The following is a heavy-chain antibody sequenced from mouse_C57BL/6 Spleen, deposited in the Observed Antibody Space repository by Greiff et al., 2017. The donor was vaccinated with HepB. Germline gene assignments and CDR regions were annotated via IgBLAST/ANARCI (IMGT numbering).Heavy chain of an antibody. CDR1: GYTFTNYW. Sequence: VQLQQSGAELVRPGTSVKMSCKASGYTFTNYWIGWAKQRPGHGLEWIGDIYPGGGYTNYNEKFKGKATLTADKSSSTAYMQFSSLTSEDSAIYYCARRSLYYDYGGYFDVWGTGTTVTVSS. CDR2: IYPGGGYT. V-gene: IGHV1-63*01. D-gene: IGHD2-4*01. CDR3: ARRSLYYDYGGYFDV. J-gene: IGHJ1*03.